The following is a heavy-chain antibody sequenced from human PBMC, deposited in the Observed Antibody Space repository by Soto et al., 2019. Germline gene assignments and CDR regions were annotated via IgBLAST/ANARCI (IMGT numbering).Heavy chain of an antibody. CDR1: GGSISSGDYY. D-gene: IGHD3-22*01. J-gene: IGHJ4*02. Sequence: SETLSLTCTVSGGSISSGDYYWSWIRQPPGKGLEYIGYIYYSGSTYYNPSLKSRLTISMDMSKNQFSLKLNSVTDADTAVYYCARVPFYDSSGRSYYFDSWGQGTLVTVSS. V-gene: IGHV4-30-4*01. CDR3: ARVPFYDSSGRSYYFDS. CDR2: IYYSGST.